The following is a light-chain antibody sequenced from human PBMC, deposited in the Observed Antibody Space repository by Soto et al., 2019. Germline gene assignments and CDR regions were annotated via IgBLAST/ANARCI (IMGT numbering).Light chain of an antibody. CDR3: QQSYSTPVYT. Sequence: DIPMTQSPSSLSASVGDRVTITCRASQSISSYLNWYQQKPGKAPKLLIYAASSLQSGVPSRFSGSGSGIDFTLTISSLQPEDFATYYCQQSYSTPVYTFGQGTKLEIK. CDR2: AAS. V-gene: IGKV1-39*01. J-gene: IGKJ2*01. CDR1: QSISSY.